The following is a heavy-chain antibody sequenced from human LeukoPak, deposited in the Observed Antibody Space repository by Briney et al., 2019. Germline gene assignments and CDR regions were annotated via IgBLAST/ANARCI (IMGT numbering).Heavy chain of an antibody. CDR1: GYTFTKYG. CDR2: INTNTGNP. Sequence: ASVKVSCKASGYTFTKYGINWVRQAPGRGLEWMGWINTNTGNPTYAQGFTGRFVFSLDTSVSTAYLQICSLEAEDTAVYYCARLTYYYDSSSWTFDYWGQGTQVTVSS. J-gene: IGHJ4*02. D-gene: IGHD3-22*01. V-gene: IGHV7-4-1*01. CDR3: ARLTYYYDSSSWTFDY.